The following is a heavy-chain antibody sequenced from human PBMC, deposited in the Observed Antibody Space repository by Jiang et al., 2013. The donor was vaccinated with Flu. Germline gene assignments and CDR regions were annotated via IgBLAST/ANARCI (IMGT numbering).Heavy chain of an antibody. D-gene: IGHD1-26*01. CDR3: ARQRNRAGAGASYFDS. V-gene: IGHV3-66*04. Sequence: EVQLLESGGGLVQPGGSLRLSCAASGFTVSSNYMSWVRQAPGKGLEWVSVIYSDGDTYYADSVKGRFTISRDNSKNTLYLQMNTLRAEDTAVYYCARQRNRAGAGASYFDSWGQGTLVTVSS. CDR1: GFTVSSNY. CDR2: IYSDGDT. J-gene: IGHJ4*02.